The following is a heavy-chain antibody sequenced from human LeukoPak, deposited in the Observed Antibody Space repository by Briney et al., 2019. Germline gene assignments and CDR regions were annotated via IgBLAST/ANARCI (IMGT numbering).Heavy chain of an antibody. CDR1: GFTFSSYA. D-gene: IGHD2-2*01. CDR2: ISGSGGST. J-gene: IGHJ6*02. CDR3: AKAIVPAAIRVYYYYGMDV. Sequence: GGSLRLPCAASGFTFSSYAMSWVRQAPGKGLEWVSAISGSGGSTYYADSVKGRFTISRDNSKNTLYLQMNSLRAEDTAVYYCAKAIVPAAIRVYYYYGMDVWGQGTPVTVSS. V-gene: IGHV3-23*01.